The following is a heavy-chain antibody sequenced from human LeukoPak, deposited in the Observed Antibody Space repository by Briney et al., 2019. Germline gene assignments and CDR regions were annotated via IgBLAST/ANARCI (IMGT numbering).Heavy chain of an antibody. J-gene: IGHJ4*02. D-gene: IGHD6-6*01. CDR3: ARGNLASRGDY. CDR2: INGGSSHK. V-gene: IGHV3-21*01. Sequence: GGSLRLSCAASGFTFSSYSMNWVRQAPGKGLEWVSSINGGSSHKYYANSVKGRFTISRDNAKNSLYLQMNSLRAEDTAVYYCARGNLASRGDYWGQGTLVTVSS. CDR1: GFTFSSYS.